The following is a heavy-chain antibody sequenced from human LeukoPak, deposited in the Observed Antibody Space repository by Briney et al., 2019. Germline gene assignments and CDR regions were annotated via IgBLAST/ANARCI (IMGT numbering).Heavy chain of an antibody. J-gene: IGHJ5*02. CDR3: ARQPARELLDNWFDP. CDR1: GGSISSSSYY. Sequence: PSETLSLTCTVSGGSISSSSYYWGWIRQPPGKGLEWIGSIYYSGSTYYNPSLKSRVTISVDTSKHQFSLKLSSVTAADPAVYYCARQPARELLDNWFDPWGQGTLVTVSS. CDR2: IYYSGST. D-gene: IGHD1-26*01. V-gene: IGHV4-39*01.